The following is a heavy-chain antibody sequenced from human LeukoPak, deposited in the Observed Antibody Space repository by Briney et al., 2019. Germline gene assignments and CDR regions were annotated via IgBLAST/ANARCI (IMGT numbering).Heavy chain of an antibody. CDR3: ARAPSEIGGYYPEYFRH. CDR2: IKSDGST. D-gene: IGHD3-22*01. J-gene: IGHJ1*01. CDR1: GFTFRTYW. V-gene: IGHV3-74*01. Sequence: TGGSLRLSCAASGFTFRTYWMHWVRQAPGKGLVWVSRIKSDGSTNYADSVKGRFTISRDNAKNTVSLQMNSLRPEDTGVYYCARAPSEIGGYYPEYFRHWGQGTLVTVSS.